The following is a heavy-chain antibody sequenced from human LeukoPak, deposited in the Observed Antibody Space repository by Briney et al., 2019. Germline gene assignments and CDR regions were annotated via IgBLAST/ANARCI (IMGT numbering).Heavy chain of an antibody. Sequence: ASVKVSCKASGYTFTSYYMHWVRQAPGQGLEWMGIINPSGGSTSYAQKFQGRVTITADKSTSTAYMELSSLRSEDTAVYYCARVENFSSGWYYFDYWGQGTLVTVSS. V-gene: IGHV1-46*01. CDR1: GYTFTSYY. CDR2: INPSGGST. D-gene: IGHD6-19*01. J-gene: IGHJ4*02. CDR3: ARVENFSSGWYYFDY.